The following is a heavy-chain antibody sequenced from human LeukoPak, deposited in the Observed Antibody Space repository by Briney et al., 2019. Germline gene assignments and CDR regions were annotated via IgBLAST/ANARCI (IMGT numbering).Heavy chain of an antibody. CDR3: ARDRYYDSSGYYSPGVYYYYYGMDV. J-gene: IGHJ6*02. Sequence: PGGSLRLSCAPSGFTFSSYWMSWVRQAPGKGLEWVANVKQDGSEKYYVDSVKGRFTISRDNAKNSLYLQMNSLRAEDTAVYYCARDRYYDSSGYYSPGVYYYYYGMDVWGQGTTVTVSS. V-gene: IGHV3-7*01. CDR1: GFTFSSYW. D-gene: IGHD3-22*01. CDR2: VKQDGSEK.